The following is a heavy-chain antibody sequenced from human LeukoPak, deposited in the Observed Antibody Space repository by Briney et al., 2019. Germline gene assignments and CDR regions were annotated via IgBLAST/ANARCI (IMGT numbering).Heavy chain of an antibody. CDR3: ARAKMFYYEGGTYYHAFDI. CDR2: ITGSGGST. V-gene: IGHV3-23*01. Sequence: GGSLRLSCAASGFTFSNYAMSWVRQAPGKGLGWVSGITGSGGSTNYADSVKGRFTISRDNSKNTLYLQMNSLRAEDTAVYYCARAKMFYYEGGTYYHAFDIWGQGTMVTVSS. D-gene: IGHD3-22*01. J-gene: IGHJ3*02. CDR1: GFTFSNYA.